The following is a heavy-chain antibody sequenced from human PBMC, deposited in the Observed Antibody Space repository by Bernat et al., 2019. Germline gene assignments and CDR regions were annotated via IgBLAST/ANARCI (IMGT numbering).Heavy chain of an antibody. CDR3: ARFDIRPGYCSSTSCYDGAITRNYFYYTDV. D-gene: IGHD2-2*01. J-gene: IGHJ6*03. CDR2: ISHSGST. V-gene: IGHV4-34*01. Sequence: QVQLQQWGAGLLKPSETLSLTCAVYGESFSGYYWSWVRQPPGKGLEWLGEISHSGSTNYNPSLKSRVTISVDPSKNQFSLKLRSVTAADTAVYYCARFDIRPGYCSSTSCYDGAITRNYFYYTDVWGKGTSVTVSS. CDR1: GESFSGYY.